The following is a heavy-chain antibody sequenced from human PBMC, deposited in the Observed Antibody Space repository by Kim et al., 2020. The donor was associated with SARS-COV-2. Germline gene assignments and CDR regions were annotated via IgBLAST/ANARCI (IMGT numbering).Heavy chain of an antibody. CDR3: ATAPYYYGSGSYLDY. Sequence: GGSLRLSCATSGFTFAGHPMSWVRQAQGKGLEWVSAISGSGPSTYYADSVKGRFTISRDSSKTTLYLEMNSLRAEDTAVYYCATAPYYYGSGSYLDYWGQGTLVTVSS. CDR2: ISGSGPST. V-gene: IGHV3-23*01. J-gene: IGHJ4*02. CDR1: GFTFAGHP. D-gene: IGHD3-10*01.